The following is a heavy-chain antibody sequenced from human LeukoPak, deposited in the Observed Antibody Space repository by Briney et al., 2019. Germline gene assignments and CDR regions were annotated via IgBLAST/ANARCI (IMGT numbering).Heavy chain of an antibody. V-gene: IGHV3-53*01. CDR2: IHRGGTT. Sequence: GGSLRLSCEASGFTYSSDFRGWVGQAPGKGLEWVSIIHRGGTTYYADSVKGRFTTSRDSFKNTLNLQMNSLRAEDTAVYYCARGRGSDWGQGTLVTVSS. J-gene: IGHJ4*02. D-gene: IGHD2-15*01. CDR3: ARGRGSD. CDR1: GFTYSSDF.